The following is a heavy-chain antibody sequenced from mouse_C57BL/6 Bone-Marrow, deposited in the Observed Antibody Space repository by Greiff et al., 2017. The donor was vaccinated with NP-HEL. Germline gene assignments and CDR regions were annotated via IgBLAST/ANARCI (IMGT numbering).Heavy chain of an antibody. CDR2: ISYSGST. D-gene: IGHD2-4*01. V-gene: IGHV3-8*01. CDR3: ARLLYYDYDDYAMDY. Sequence: EVQLQQSGPGLAKPSQTLSLTCSVTGYSITSDYWNWIRKFPGNKLEYMGYISYSGSTYYNPSLKSRFSITRDTSKNQYYLQLNSVTTEDTATYYCARLLYYDYDDYAMDYWGQGTSVTVSS. J-gene: IGHJ4*01. CDR1: GYSITSDY.